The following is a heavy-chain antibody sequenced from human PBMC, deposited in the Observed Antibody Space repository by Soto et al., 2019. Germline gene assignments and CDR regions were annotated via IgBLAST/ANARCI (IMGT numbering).Heavy chain of an antibody. CDR3: ASRNAYLYYYDSSGYYRES. J-gene: IGHJ4*02. CDR1: GGSISSGGYY. V-gene: IGHV4-31*03. CDR2: IYYSGST. D-gene: IGHD3-22*01. Sequence: SETLSLTCTVSGGSISSGGYYWSWIRQHPGKGLEWIGYIYYSGSTYYNPSPKSRVTISVDTSKNQFSLKLSSVTAADTAVYYCASRNAYLYYYDSSGYYRESWGQGTLVTVSS.